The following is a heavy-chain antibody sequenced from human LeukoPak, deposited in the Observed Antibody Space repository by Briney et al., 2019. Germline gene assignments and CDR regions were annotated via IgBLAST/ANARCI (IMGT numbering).Heavy chain of an antibody. V-gene: IGHV1-2*02. CDR2: INPNTGGT. Sequence: ASVKVSCKASGYTFTDYYLHWVRQAPGQGLEWMGWINPNTGGTKCAQKFQGRVTMTRDTSISTAYMELSRLSSDDTAVYYCGRELHSNFDYWGQGTLVTVSS. CDR1: GYTFTDYY. CDR3: GRELHSNFDY. D-gene: IGHD2/OR15-2a*01. J-gene: IGHJ4*02.